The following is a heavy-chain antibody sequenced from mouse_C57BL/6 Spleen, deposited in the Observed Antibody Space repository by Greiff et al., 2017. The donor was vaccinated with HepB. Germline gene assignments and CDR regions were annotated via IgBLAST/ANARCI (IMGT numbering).Heavy chain of an antibody. V-gene: IGHV1-80*01. D-gene: IGHD2-1*01. CDR3: ARGGTMVTGLLSGFDY. Sequence: QVQLQQSGAELVKPGASVKISCKASGYAFSSYWMNWVKQRPGKGLEWIGQIYPGDGDTNYNGKFKGKATLTADKSSSTAYMQLSSLTSEDSAVYFCARGGTMVTGLLSGFDYWGQGTTLTVSS. J-gene: IGHJ2*01. CDR2: IYPGDGDT. CDR1: GYAFSSYW.